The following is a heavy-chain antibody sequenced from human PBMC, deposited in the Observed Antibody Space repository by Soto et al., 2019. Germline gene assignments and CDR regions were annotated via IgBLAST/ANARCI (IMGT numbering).Heavy chain of an antibody. Sequence: QVQLVQSGAEEKKPGASVKVSCKASGYTFTSYAMHWVRQAPGQRLEWMGWINAGNGNTKYSQKFQGRVTITRDTSAGTAYMELSSLRSEVTAVYYCAREYYYDSSGHNWFDPWGQGTLVTVSS. CDR3: AREYYYDSSGHNWFDP. D-gene: IGHD3-22*01. CDR1: GYTFTSYA. J-gene: IGHJ5*02. CDR2: INAGNGNT. V-gene: IGHV1-3*05.